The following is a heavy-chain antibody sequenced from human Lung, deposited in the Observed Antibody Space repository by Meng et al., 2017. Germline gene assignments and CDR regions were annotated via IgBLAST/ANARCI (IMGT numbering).Heavy chain of an antibody. Sequence: QVTLPQWGPGMLKPSETLSLTCVVSGGSFSDYYWSWIRQPPGKGLEWIGEINHSGSTNYNPSLESRATISVDTSQNNLSLKLSSVTAADSAVYYCARGPTTMAHDFDYWGQGTLVTVSS. V-gene: IGHV4-34*01. CDR1: GGSFSDYY. J-gene: IGHJ4*02. CDR3: ARGPTTMAHDFDY. CDR2: INHSGST. D-gene: IGHD4-11*01.